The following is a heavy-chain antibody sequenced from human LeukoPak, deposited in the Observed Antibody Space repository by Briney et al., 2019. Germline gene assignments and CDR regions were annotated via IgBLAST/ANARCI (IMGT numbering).Heavy chain of an antibody. V-gene: IGHV3-7*01. CDR2: MNIDGSEK. D-gene: IGHD1-26*01. J-gene: IGHJ4*02. Sequence: GGSLRLSCAASGFTFSNYWMGWVRQAPGKRPEWVANMNIDGSEKYYADSVKGRFSISRDNARNSVYLQMASLRVEDTTVYYCARDPVEWELLLDYWGQGTLVTVSS. CDR3: ARDPVEWELLLDY. CDR1: GFTFSNYW.